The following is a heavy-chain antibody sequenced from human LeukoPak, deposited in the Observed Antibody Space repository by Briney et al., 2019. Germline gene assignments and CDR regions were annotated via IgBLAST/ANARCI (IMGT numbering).Heavy chain of an antibody. J-gene: IGHJ6*03. CDR2: ISGSAGYT. Sequence: PGGTLRLSCAASGFTFDNYGMSWVRQAPGKGLEWVSAISGSAGYTYYADSVKGRFSISRDNSKNTLYLQMNSLRAEDTAVYYCARSLRVRGVPDYMDVWGKGTTVIISS. CDR3: ARSLRVRGVPDYMDV. CDR1: GFTFDNYG. D-gene: IGHD3-10*01. V-gene: IGHV3-23*01.